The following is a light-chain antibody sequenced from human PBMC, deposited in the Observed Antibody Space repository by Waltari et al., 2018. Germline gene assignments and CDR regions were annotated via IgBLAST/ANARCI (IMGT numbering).Light chain of an antibody. CDR1: TSDGGGYNY. V-gene: IGLV2-8*01. Sequence: QSALTQPPSASGSPGQSVTIYRTGTTSDGGGYNYVSWYQPHPGKAPQLLISEVTNRPTGVPDRFSGSKSGNTASLTVSGLQAEDEADYYCSSYAHSNTVVFGGGTRLTVL. CDR3: SSYAHSNTVV. J-gene: IGLJ2*01. CDR2: EVT.